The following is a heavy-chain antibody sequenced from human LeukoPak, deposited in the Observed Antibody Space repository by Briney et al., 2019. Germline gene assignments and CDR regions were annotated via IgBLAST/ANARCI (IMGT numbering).Heavy chain of an antibody. V-gene: IGHV3-21*01. J-gene: IGHJ4*02. Sequence: PGGSLRLSCAASGFSFSSFSMNWVGQAPGKGLEWVSSISSSTTFIDYADSVKGRFTISRDNAKDSLYLQMNSLRAEDTAVYYCARGEPGFGGLPTVLHNWGQGALVTVSS. D-gene: IGHD4-23*01. CDR1: GFSFSSFS. CDR2: ISSSTTFI. CDR3: ARGEPGFGGLPTVLHN.